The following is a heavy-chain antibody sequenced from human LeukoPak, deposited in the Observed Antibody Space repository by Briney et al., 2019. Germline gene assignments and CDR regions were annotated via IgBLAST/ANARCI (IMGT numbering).Heavy chain of an antibody. CDR3: ARDSRYSDNSGYYYSHYYMDV. CDR2: IYNSGST. D-gene: IGHD3-22*01. V-gene: IGHV4-59*11. J-gene: IGHJ6*03. CDR1: GGSISYHY. Sequence: SETLSLTCTVSGGSISYHYWSWIRQPPGKGLEWIGYIYNSGSTNYNPSLMSRVTISADTSKNQFSLNLSSVTAADTAVYYCARDSRYSDNSGYYYSHYYMDVWGKGTTVTVSS.